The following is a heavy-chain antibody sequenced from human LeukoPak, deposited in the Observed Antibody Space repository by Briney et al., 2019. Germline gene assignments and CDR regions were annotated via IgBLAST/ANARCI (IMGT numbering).Heavy chain of an antibody. V-gene: IGHV3-7*01. J-gene: IGHJ3*02. D-gene: IGHD1-14*01. CDR3: ATSKRNQGHAFDM. Sequence: QTGGSLRLSCAASGFTFSSYWMSWVRQAPGKGLEWVANIKQDGSEIYYADSVKGRFTISRDNAKNSLYLQLNTLSAEDTAVYYCATSKRNQGHAFDMWGQGTVVTVSS. CDR1: GFTFSSYW. CDR2: IKQDGSEI.